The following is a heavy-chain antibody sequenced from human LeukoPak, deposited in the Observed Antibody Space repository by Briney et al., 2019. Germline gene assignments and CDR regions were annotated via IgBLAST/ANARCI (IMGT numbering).Heavy chain of an antibody. CDR1: GGSISSSSYY. CDR3: ARDIVGAPKAFDI. D-gene: IGHD1-26*01. V-gene: IGHV4-61*02. J-gene: IGHJ3*02. Sequence: PSETLSLTCTVSGGSISSSSYYWSWIRQPAGKGLEWIGRIYTSGSTNYNPSLKIRVTISADSSKNPFSLKLSSVTAADTAVYYCARDIVGAPKAFDIWGQGTMVTVSS. CDR2: IYTSGST.